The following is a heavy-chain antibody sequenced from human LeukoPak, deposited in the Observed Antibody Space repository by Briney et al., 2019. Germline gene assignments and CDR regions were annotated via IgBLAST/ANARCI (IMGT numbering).Heavy chain of an antibody. V-gene: IGHV1-69*05. CDR2: IMPLFGTA. D-gene: IGHD4-17*01. CDR3: ARDVHGDYGSGWFDP. Sequence: SVKVSCKTSGGTFNNSAISWVRQAPGQGLEWLAGIMPLFGTAGYAQKFQGRVTITKDESTRTVYLELTSLTSDDTAMYYCARDVHGDYGSGWFDPWGQGTLVSVSS. J-gene: IGHJ5*02. CDR1: GGTFNNSA.